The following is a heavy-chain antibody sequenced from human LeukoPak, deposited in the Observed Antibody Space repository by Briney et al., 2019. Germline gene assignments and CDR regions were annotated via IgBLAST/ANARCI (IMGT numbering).Heavy chain of an antibody. CDR2: ISAYNGNT. CDR3: ARDHAPVNWFDP. J-gene: IGHJ5*02. V-gene: IGHV1-18*01. CDR1: GYTFTSYG. Sequence: ASVKVSCKASGYTFTSYGISWVRQAPGQGLEWMGWISAYNGNTNYAQKLRGRVTMTTDTSTITAYMELRSLRSDDTAVYYCARDHAPVNWFDPWGQGTLVTVSS.